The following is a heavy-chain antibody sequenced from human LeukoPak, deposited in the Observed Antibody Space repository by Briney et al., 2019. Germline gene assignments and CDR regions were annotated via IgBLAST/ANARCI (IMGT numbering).Heavy chain of an antibody. CDR3: AVVKNHGWYCPEY. CDR2: IYSGDNT. V-gene: IGHV3-66*01. J-gene: IGHJ4*02. D-gene: IGHD6-19*01. Sequence: PGGSLRLSCAASGFTVSTNYMSWVRQAPGKGLEWVSVIYSGDNTYYADSVKGRFTISRDISKNTLYLQMNSLRAEDTAVYYCAVVKNHGWYCPEYWGPGTPVPVLS. CDR1: GFTVSTNY.